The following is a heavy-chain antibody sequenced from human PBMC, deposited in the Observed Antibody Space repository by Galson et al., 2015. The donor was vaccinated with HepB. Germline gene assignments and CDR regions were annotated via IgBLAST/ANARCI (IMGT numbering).Heavy chain of an antibody. V-gene: IGHV3-33*08. CDR2: IWYDGSDK. D-gene: IGHD3/OR15-3a*01. Sequence: SLRLSCAASGFTFSSHGMHWVRQAPGKGLEWLAVIWYDGSDKYYADSVKGRFTVSRDNSKNTLYLQMNSLTAEDTAVYYCARDISWPSGTFDYWGQGTLVTVAS. CDR1: GFTFSSHG. CDR3: ARDISWPSGTFDY. J-gene: IGHJ4*02.